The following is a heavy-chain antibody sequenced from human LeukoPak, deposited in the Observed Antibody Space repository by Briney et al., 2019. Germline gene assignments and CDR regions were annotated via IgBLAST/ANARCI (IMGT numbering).Heavy chain of an antibody. J-gene: IGHJ4*02. V-gene: IGHV4-31*03. D-gene: IGHD4-23*01. CDR1: GGSISSGGYY. CDR3: ARLLRTITVVPPLYYFDY. CDR2: IYYSGST. Sequence: SETLSLTCTVSGGSISSGGYYWSWIRQHPGKGLEWIGYIYYSGSTYYNPSLKSRVTISVDTSKNQFSLKLSSVTAADTAVYYCARLLRTITVVPPLYYFDYWGQGTLVTVSS.